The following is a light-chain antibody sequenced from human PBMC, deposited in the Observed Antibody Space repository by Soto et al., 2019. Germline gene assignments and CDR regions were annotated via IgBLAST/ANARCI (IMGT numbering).Light chain of an antibody. J-gene: IGKJ4*01. CDR2: AAS. V-gene: IGKV1-17*01. CDR1: QGIRND. Sequence: DIQMTQSPSTLSASVGDRVTITCRASQGIRNDLGWYQQRPGKAPKRLIYAASSLQSGVPSRFSGSGSGTEFTLTISSLQPDDLATYYCQQYNSYSPLTFGGGTKVDIK. CDR3: QQYNSYSPLT.